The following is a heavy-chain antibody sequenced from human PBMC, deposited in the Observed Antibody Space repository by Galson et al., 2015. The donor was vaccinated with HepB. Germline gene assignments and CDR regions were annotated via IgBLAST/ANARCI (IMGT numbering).Heavy chain of an antibody. CDR3: ARDALDYLHGTFDDSFPNWHYALDV. CDR2: IFTNGNT. J-gene: IGHJ6*02. CDR1: GDSISGHY. Sequence: SETLSLTCTVSGDSISGHYWNWVRQPAGKGLEWIGRIFTNGNTTYDPSFESRVTMSIDTSERLLSLKLNSVTGADTAVYYCARDALDYLHGTFDDSFPNWHYALDVWGQGITVTVAS. V-gene: IGHV4-4*07. D-gene: IGHD3-16*01.